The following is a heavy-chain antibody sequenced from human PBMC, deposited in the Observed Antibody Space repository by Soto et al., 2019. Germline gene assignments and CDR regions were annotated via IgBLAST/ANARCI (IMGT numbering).Heavy chain of an antibody. D-gene: IGHD2-15*01. J-gene: IGHJ4*02. CDR1: GFTFSNYA. CDR2: ISGSGGST. Sequence: EVQLLESGGGLVQPGGSLRLSCAASGFTFSNYAMGWVRQAPGEGLEWVSTISGSGGSTYYADSVKGRFTICRDNSKNTLYLQMNSLRAEDTAVYYCSKDVGDIVVVVAASHWAQGTLVTVSS. V-gene: IGHV3-23*01. CDR3: SKDVGDIVVVVAASH.